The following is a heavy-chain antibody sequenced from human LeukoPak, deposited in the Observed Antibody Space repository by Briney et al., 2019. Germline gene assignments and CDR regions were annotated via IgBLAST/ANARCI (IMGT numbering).Heavy chain of an antibody. CDR3: ATRTSSNPWLYFQH. Sequence: SETLSLTCAVSGYSITSTYYWVWIRQPPAKGLEWIGSGSTYYNPSLRSRATISVDTSKNQFFLKLNFVTAADTAVYYCATRTSSNPWLYFQHWGQGTLVTVSS. D-gene: IGHD3-9*01. CDR2: SGST. J-gene: IGHJ1*01. V-gene: IGHV4-38-2*01. CDR1: GYSITSTYY.